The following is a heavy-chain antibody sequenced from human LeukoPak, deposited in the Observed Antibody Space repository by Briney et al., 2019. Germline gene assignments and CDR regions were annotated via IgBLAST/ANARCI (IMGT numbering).Heavy chain of an antibody. CDR3: ARGPNYVWGSYRYFDY. D-gene: IGHD3-16*02. Sequence: SETLSLTCAVSGGSSSSSNWWNWVRQPPGKGLEWIGEIDHSGRTNYNPSLKSRLTISVDTSKNQFSLKLNSVTAADTAVYYCARGPNYVWGSYRYFDYWGQGTLVTVSS. J-gene: IGHJ4*02. V-gene: IGHV4-4*02. CDR2: IDHSGRT. CDR1: GGSSSSSNW.